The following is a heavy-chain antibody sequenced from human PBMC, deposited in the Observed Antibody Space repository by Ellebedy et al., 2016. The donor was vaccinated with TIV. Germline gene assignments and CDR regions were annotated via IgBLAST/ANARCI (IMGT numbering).Heavy chain of an antibody. J-gene: IGHJ4*02. CDR1: GGSISSGDYY. V-gene: IGHV4-30-4*01. Sequence: SETLSLXCTVSGGSISSGDYYWSWIRQPPGKGLEWIAYIYYSGSTYYNPSLKSRVIISVDMSKNQFSPELSSVTAADTAVYYCARVAPSPNWASRYLDYWGQGTLVTVSS. D-gene: IGHD7-27*01. CDR3: ARVAPSPNWASRYLDY. CDR2: IYYSGST.